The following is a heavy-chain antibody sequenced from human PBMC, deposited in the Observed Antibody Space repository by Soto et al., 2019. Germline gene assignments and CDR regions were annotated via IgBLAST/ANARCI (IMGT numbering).Heavy chain of an antibody. CDR3: GRLEGLATISYYFDY. CDR1: GGAVSSSSYY. D-gene: IGHD3-9*01. Sequence: PSETLSLTCTVSGGAVSSSSYYWGWVRETLGKGLEWIGSVYYSGSTYYNPSLECRVTISVDKSKNQFSLKLMSLSAADTAVYYCGRLEGLATISYYFDYWGQGALVTVS. CDR2: VYYSGST. V-gene: IGHV4-39*01. J-gene: IGHJ4*02.